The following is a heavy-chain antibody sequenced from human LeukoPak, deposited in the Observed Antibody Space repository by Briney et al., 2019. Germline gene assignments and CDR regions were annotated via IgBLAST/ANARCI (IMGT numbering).Heavy chain of an antibody. CDR2: IYISGST. CDR1: GDSISSGSYY. Sequence: PSQTLSLTCTVSGDSISSGSYYWSWIRQPAGKGLEWIGRIYISGSTNYNPSLKSRVTISVDTSKNQFSLRLSSVTAADTAVYFCARESRWQKGIFDYWGQGTLVTVSS. V-gene: IGHV4-61*02. CDR3: ARESRWQKGIFDY. J-gene: IGHJ4*02. D-gene: IGHD4-23*01.